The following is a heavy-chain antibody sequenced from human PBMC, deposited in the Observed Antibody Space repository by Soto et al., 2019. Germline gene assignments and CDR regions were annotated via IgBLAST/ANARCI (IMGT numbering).Heavy chain of an antibody. CDR2: ISGSGGST. CDR1: GFTFSSYA. V-gene: IGHV3-23*01. CDR3: AKGTAMIRWTFFDY. D-gene: IGHD5-18*01. Sequence: GGSLRLSCAASGFTFSSYAMSWVRQAPGKGLEWVSAISGSGGSTSYADSVTGRFTISRDTSKNTLYLQMNSLRAEDTAVYYCAKGTAMIRWTFFDYWGQGXLVTVSS. J-gene: IGHJ4*02.